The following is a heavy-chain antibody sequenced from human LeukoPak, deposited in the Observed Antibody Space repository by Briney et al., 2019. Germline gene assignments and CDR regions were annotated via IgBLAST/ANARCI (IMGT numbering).Heavy chain of an antibody. D-gene: IGHD6-6*01. V-gene: IGHV4-39*07. J-gene: IGHJ4*02. CDR2: IYYSGST. Sequence: PSETLSLTCTVSGGSISSSSYYWGWIRQPPGKGLEWIGSIYYSGSTYYNPSLKSRVTISVDTSKNQFSLKVSSVTAADTALYYCARWYSSSGYLDYWGQGTLVTVSS. CDR1: GGSISSSSYY. CDR3: ARWYSSSGYLDY.